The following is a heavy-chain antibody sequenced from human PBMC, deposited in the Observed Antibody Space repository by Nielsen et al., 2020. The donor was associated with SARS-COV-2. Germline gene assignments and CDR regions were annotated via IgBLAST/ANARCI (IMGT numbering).Heavy chain of an antibody. J-gene: IGHJ1*01. Sequence: GESLKISCAASGFTFSSYSMHWVRQAPGKGLEWVAFIRYDGSNKYYADSVKGRFTISRDNSKNTLYLQMNSLRAEDTAVYYCAKSGGGEEYFQHWGQGTLVTVSS. V-gene: IGHV3-30*02. D-gene: IGHD2-21*01. CDR1: GFTFSSYS. CDR2: IRYDGSNK. CDR3: AKSGGGEEYFQH.